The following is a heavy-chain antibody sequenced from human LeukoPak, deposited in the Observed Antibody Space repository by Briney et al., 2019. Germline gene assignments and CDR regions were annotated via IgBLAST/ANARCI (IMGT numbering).Heavy chain of an antibody. D-gene: IGHD3-10*01. J-gene: IGHJ4*02. V-gene: IGHV3-21*01. CDR2: ISSSSSYI. Sequence: GGSLRLSCAASAFTFSSYSMNWVRQAPGKGLEWVSSISSSSSYIYYADSVKGRFTISRDNAKNSLYLQMNSLRAEDTAVYYCARGLPITMVRGVINYWGQGTLVTVSS. CDR1: AFTFSSYS. CDR3: ARGLPITMVRGVINY.